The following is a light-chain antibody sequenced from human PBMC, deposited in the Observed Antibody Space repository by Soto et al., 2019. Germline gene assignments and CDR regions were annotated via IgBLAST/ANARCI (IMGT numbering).Light chain of an antibody. Sequence: DIQLTQSPSFLSASVGDRVTITCRASQGISSYLAWYQQKPGKAPKLLIFAASTLQNGVPSRFSGSGSVTEFPLTISSLQLEYCATYYYLHLHSYALGTFVPGTKVN. J-gene: IGKJ3*01. CDR2: AAS. CDR3: LHLHSYALGT. CDR1: QGISSY. V-gene: IGKV1-9*01.